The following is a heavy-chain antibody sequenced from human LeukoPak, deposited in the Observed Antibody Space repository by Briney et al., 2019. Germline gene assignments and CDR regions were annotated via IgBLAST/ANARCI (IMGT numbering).Heavy chain of an antibody. CDR1: GGSFSGYY. CDR2: INHRGST. D-gene: IGHD3-22*01. Sequence: KSSETLSLTCAVYGGSFSGYYWSWIRQPPGKGLEWIGEINHRGSTNYNPSLKSRVTISVDTSKNQFSLKLSSVTAADTAVYYCAREPYYYDSSGSIIDYWGQGTLVTVSS. V-gene: IGHV4-34*01. CDR3: AREPYYYDSSGSIIDY. J-gene: IGHJ4*02.